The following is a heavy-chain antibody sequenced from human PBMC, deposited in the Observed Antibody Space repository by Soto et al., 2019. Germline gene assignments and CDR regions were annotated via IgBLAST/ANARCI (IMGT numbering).Heavy chain of an antibody. Sequence: GGSLRLSCAASGFTFSSYSMNWVRRAPGKGLEWVSYITSSSYTIYYADSVRGRFTISRDNAKNSLYLQMNSLRDEDSAVYYCARGEVGATTDLKSLFEYWGQGTVVTVSS. CDR3: ARGEVGATTDLKSLFEY. CDR2: ITSSSYTI. CDR1: GFTFSSYS. V-gene: IGHV3-48*02. D-gene: IGHD1-26*01. J-gene: IGHJ4*02.